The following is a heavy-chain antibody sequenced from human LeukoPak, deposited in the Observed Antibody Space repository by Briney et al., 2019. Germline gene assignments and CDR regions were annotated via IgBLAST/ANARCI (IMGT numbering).Heavy chain of an antibody. V-gene: IGHV4-39*01. Sequence: PSETLSLTCTVSGGSISSSSYYWGWIRQPPGKGLEWIGSIYYSGSTYYNPSLKSRVTISVDTSKNQFSLKLSSVTAADTAVYYCARRPYSSSLNWFDPWGQGTLVTVSS. D-gene: IGHD6-13*01. CDR3: ARRPYSSSLNWFDP. CDR2: IYYSGST. J-gene: IGHJ5*02. CDR1: GGSISSSSYY.